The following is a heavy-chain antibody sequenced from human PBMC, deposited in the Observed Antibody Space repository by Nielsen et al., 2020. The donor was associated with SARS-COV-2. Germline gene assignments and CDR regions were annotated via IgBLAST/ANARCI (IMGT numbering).Heavy chain of an antibody. CDR3: ARERVGGITIFGVVTRYGMDV. Sequence: SETLSLTCTVSGGSISSSSYYWGWIRQPPGKGLEWIGSIYYSGSTYYNPSLKSRVTISVDTSKNQFSLKLSSVTAADTAVYYCARERVGGITIFGVVTRYGMDVWGQGTTVTVSS. CDR1: GGSISSSSYY. V-gene: IGHV4-39*02. J-gene: IGHJ6*02. D-gene: IGHD3-3*01. CDR2: IYYSGST.